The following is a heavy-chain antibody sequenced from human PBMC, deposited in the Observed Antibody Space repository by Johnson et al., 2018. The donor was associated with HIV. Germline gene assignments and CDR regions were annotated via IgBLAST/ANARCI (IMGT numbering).Heavy chain of an antibody. CDR1: GFIFSDYW. CDR2: INSYGSST. CDR3: ARGYTYAFDI. J-gene: IGHJ3*02. V-gene: IGHV3-74*02. Sequence: VQLVESGGGLVQPGGSLRLSCAASGFIFSDYWMHWVRQAPGKGLVWVSRINSYGSSTTYADSVKGRFTISRDNAKNTVYLQMNSLRAEDTALYYCARGYTYAFDIWGQGTMVTVSS. D-gene: IGHD5-18*01.